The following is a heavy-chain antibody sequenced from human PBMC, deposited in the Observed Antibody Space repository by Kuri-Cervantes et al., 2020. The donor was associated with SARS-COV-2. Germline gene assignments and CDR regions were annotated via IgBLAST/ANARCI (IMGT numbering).Heavy chain of an antibody. CDR3: ARDRGHGGLRYYFDY. Sequence: LSLTCAASGFTFSSYGMHWVRQAPGKGLEWVAVIWYDGSNKYYADSVKGRFTISRDNSKNTLYLQMNSLRAEDTAVYYCARDRGHGGLRYYFDYWGQGTLVTVSS. J-gene: IGHJ4*02. D-gene: IGHD4-17*01. CDR2: IWYDGSNK. CDR1: GFTFSSYG. V-gene: IGHV3-33*01.